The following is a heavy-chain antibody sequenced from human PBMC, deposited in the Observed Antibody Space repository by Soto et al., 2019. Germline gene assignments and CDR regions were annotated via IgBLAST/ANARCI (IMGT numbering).Heavy chain of an antibody. CDR2: IRWNGDDM. CDR1: GFPFQHYA. J-gene: IGHJ4*02. Sequence: EVQLVGSGGGLVQPGRSLRLSCAASGFPFQHYAMHWVRRSPGKGLEWVSGIRWNGDDMGYADSVRGRFTISRDNAKNSLYLQMSSLRAEDTAFYYCAQDGGYCSGGNCYFDSWGQGTLVTVSS. V-gene: IGHV3-9*01. D-gene: IGHD2-15*01. CDR3: AQDGGYCSGGNCYFDS.